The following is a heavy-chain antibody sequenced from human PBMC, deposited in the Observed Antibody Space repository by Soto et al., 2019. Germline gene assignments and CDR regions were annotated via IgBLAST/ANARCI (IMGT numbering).Heavy chain of an antibody. J-gene: IGHJ4*02. CDR2: IYSGGST. CDR3: ARRQYYGSD. Sequence: EVQLVESGGGLVQPGGSLRLSCAASGFSVSSNYMYWVRQAPGKGLECVSLIYSGGSTDHADSVKDRFTISRDNSKNTLYLQMNSLRAEDTAVYYCARRQYYGSDRGQGTLVTVSS. CDR1: GFSVSSNY. D-gene: IGHD3-10*01. V-gene: IGHV3-66*04.